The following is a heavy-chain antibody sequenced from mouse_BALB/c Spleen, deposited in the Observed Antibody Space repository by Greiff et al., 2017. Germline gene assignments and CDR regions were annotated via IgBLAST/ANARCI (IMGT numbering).Heavy chain of an antibody. V-gene: IGHV1-9*01. CDR2: ILPGSGST. CDR1: GYTFSSYW. Sequence: QVQLQQSGADLMKPGASVKISCKATGYTFSSYWIEWVKQRPGHGLEWIGEILPGSGSTNYNEKFKGKATFTADTSSNTAYMQLSSLTSEDSAVYYCASGNSPWYFDVWGAGTTVTVSS. J-gene: IGHJ1*01. D-gene: IGHD2-12*01. CDR3: ASGNSPWYFDV.